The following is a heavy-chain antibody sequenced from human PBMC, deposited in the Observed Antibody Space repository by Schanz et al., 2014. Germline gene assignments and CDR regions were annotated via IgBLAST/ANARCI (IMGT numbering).Heavy chain of an antibody. CDR3: ARDLPYCDGGKCYSDGFDI. CDR2: INTANGNA. D-gene: IGHD2-21*01. J-gene: IGHJ3*02. V-gene: IGHV1-3*04. CDR1: GYTFTTYA. Sequence: QVQVVQSGAELKKPGASVRVSCKASGYTFTTYAMSWVRQAPGQSLEWMGWINTANGNAKYSANFQARVTITRDTSATTAYMELTNLRSEDTAVYYCARDLPYCDGGKCYSDGFDIWGQGTLVTISS.